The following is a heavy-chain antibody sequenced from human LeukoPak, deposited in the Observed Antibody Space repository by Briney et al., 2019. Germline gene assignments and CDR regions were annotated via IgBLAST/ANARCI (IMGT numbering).Heavy chain of an antibody. J-gene: IGHJ4*02. CDR2: ISSGSYHI. CDR3: ARDLYSGSYYDY. Sequence: GGSLRLSCEASGFTFSSYSMNWVRQAPGKGLEWVSSISSGSYHIYYADAVKGRFTIPRDNAKNSLYLQMNSLRAEDTAVYYCARDLYSGSYYDYWGQGTLVTVSS. D-gene: IGHD1-26*01. V-gene: IGHV3-21*01. CDR1: GFTFSSYS.